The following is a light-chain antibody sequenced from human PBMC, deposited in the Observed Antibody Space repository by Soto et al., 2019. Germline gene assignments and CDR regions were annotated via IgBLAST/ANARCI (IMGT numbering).Light chain of an antibody. Sequence: ALTQPASVSGSPGQSITISCTGTSSDVGGYKYVSWYQQHPGKAPKLIIYEVTNRPSGVSDRFSGSKSGNTASLTISGLQAEDEADYYCTSYTTDTTRVFGGGTKLTVL. J-gene: IGLJ3*02. CDR1: SSDVGGYKY. V-gene: IGLV2-14*01. CDR3: TSYTTDTTRV. CDR2: EVT.